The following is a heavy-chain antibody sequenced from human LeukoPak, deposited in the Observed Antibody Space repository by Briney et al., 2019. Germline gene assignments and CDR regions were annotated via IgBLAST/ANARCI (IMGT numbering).Heavy chain of an antibody. CDR2: ISSSGSTI. D-gene: IGHD3-3*01. CDR1: GFTFSSYE. CDR3: ARVGYDFWSGYSSYYFDY. V-gene: IGHV3-48*03. Sequence: GGSLRLSCAASGFTFSSYEMNWVRQAPGKGLEWVSYISSSGSTIYYADSVKGRFTISRDNAKNSLYLQMNSLRAEDTAVYYCARVGYDFWSGYSSYYFDYWGQGTLVTVSS. J-gene: IGHJ4*02.